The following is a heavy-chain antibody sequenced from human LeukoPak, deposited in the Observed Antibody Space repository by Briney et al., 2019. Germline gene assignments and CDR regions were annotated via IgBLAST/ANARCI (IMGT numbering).Heavy chain of an antibody. D-gene: IGHD2-15*01. J-gene: IGHJ5*02. CDR1: GYTFTSYD. CDR2: MNPNSGNT. V-gene: IGHV1-8*01. CDR3: ARGDWVAPLSGDNWFDP. Sequence: GASVKVSCKASGYTFTSYDINWVRQATGQGLEWMGWMNPNSGNTGYAQKFQGRVTMTRNTSISTAYMELSSLRSEDTAVYYCARGDWVAPLSGDNWFDPWGQGTLVTVSS.